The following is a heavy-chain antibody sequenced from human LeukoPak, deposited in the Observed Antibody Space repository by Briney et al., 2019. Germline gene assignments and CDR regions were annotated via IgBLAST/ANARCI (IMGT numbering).Heavy chain of an antibody. CDR3: ARGDWGMYYFDY. CDR2: ISYDGSNK. V-gene: IGHV3-30-3*01. CDR1: GFTFSSYA. J-gene: IGHJ4*02. D-gene: IGHD7-27*01. Sequence: GRSLRLSCAASGFTFSSYAMHWVRQAPGKGLEWVAVISYDGSNKYYADSVKGRFTISRDNSKNTLYLQMNSLRAEDTAVYYCARGDWGMYYFDYWGQGTLVTVSS.